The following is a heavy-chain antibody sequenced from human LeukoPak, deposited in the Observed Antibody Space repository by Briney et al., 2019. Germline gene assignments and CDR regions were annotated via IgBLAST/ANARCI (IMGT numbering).Heavy chain of an antibody. V-gene: IGHV1-18*01. J-gene: IGHJ1*01. D-gene: IGHD3-22*01. Sequence: ASVKVSCKASGYTFTSYGISLVRQAPGQGLEWMGWISAYNGNTNYAQKLQGRVTMTTDTSTSTAYMELRSLRSDDTAVYYCARAPIYDSSGYYYTEYFQHWGQGTLVTVSS. CDR2: ISAYNGNT. CDR1: GYTFTSYG. CDR3: ARAPIYDSSGYYYTEYFQH.